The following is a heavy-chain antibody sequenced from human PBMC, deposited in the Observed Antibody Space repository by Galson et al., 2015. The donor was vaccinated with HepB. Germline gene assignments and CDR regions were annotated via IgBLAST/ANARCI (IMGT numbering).Heavy chain of an antibody. D-gene: IGHD2-21*01. CDR2: IKQDGSEK. CDR1: GFTFSSYW. Sequence: SLRLSCAASGFTFSSYWMSWVRQAPGKGLEWVANIKQDGSEKYYVDSVKGRFTISRDNAKNSLYLQMNSLRAEDTAVYYCARVSHISPKGLGFLDYWGQGTLVTVSS. V-gene: IGHV3-7*01. J-gene: IGHJ4*02. CDR3: ARVSHISPKGLGFLDY.